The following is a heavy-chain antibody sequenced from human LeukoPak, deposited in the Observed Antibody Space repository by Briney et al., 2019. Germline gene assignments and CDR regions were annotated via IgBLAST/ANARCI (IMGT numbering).Heavy chain of an antibody. J-gene: IGHJ4*02. CDR2: IFIGVST. Sequence: GGSLRLSCAASGFTLSRNYMSCVRQAPGKGLECGSVIFIGVSTHYADSVKGRFTISTDNSKKTLYLHMNSHRDEQTAVYSSASDPQYSSSWKFFYWGEGTLVTVSS. D-gene: IGHD6-13*01. CDR3: ASDPQYSSSWKFFY. CDR1: GFTLSRNY. V-gene: IGHV3-53*01.